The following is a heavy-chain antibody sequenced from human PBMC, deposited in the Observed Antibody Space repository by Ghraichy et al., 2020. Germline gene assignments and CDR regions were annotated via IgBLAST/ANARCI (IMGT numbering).Heavy chain of an antibody. D-gene: IGHD6-13*01. CDR2: IYTSGST. J-gene: IGHJ5*02. CDR3: ARSHGSSSWTNRWFDP. Sequence: SETLSLTCTVSGGSISSYYWSWIRQPPGKGLEWIGYIYTSGSTNYNPSLKSRVTISVDTSKNQFSLKLSSVTAADTAVYYCARSHGSSSWTNRWFDPWGQGTLVTVSS. CDR1: GGSISSYY. V-gene: IGHV4-4*09.